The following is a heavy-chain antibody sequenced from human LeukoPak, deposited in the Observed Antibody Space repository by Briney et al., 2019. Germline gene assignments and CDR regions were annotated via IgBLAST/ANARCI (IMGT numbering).Heavy chain of an antibody. D-gene: IGHD3-22*01. V-gene: IGHV4-59*01. Sequence: PSETLSLTCTVPGGSLSSSYCSWVRQPPGKGLGWVGYIYYSGSTNYNTSLKSRVTISVDTSKNQFSLKLSSVTAADTAGYYCASEAMMGHTTFDYWGQGTLVAVSS. CDR1: GGSLSSSY. CDR3: ASEAMMGHTTFDY. CDR2: IYYSGST. J-gene: IGHJ4*02.